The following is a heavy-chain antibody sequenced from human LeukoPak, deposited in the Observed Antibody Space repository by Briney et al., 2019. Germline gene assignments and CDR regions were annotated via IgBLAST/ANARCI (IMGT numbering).Heavy chain of an antibody. CDR2: INTDGSST. V-gene: IGHV3-74*01. D-gene: IGHD1-26*01. J-gene: IGHJ4*02. Sequence: GGSLRLSCAASGFTFSSYWMHWVRQAPGKGLVWVSGINTDGSSTTYADSVKGRFTISRDNAKNTLYLQMNSLRAEDTAVYYCTRDPAVWEVPSDHWGQGTLVTVSS. CDR1: GFTFSSYW. CDR3: TRDPAVWEVPSDH.